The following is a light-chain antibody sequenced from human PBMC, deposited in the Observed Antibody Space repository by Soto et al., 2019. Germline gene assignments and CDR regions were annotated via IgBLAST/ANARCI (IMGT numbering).Light chain of an antibody. CDR1: QSVNSRF. CDR2: GAS. J-gene: IGKJ2*01. V-gene: IGKV3-20*01. Sequence: EIVLTQSPGTLSLSPGERATLSCRASQSVNSRFLAWYQQKPGQAPRLLMYGASTSATGIPDRFCGSGSGADFTLTTSRLEAQEFSVYYCRQYGSSPPMYTFGQGTKLDIK. CDR3: RQYGSSPPMYT.